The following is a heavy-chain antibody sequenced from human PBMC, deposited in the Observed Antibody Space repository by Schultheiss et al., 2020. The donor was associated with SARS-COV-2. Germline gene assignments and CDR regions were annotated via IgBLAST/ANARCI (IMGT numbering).Heavy chain of an antibody. D-gene: IGHD2-15*01. J-gene: IGHJ5*02. CDR3: ARVLRYCSGGSCYGGIDP. V-gene: IGHV4-59*12. CDR1: GGSISSYY. Sequence: SETLSLTCTVSGGSISSYYWSWIRQPPGKGLEWIGYIYYSGSTNYNPSLKSRVTISVDTSKNQFSLKLSSVTAADTAVYYCARVLRYCSGGSCYGGIDPWGQGTLVTVSS. CDR2: IYYSGST.